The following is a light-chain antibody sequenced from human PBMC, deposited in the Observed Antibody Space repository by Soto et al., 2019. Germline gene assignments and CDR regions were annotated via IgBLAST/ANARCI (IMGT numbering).Light chain of an antibody. CDR1: STDIGSYIL. J-gene: IGLJ2*01. CDR2: EDS. CDR3: SSYTSSSTYVV. V-gene: IGLV2-14*02. Sequence: QSALTQPASVSGSPGQSITISCTGTSTDIGSYILVSWYQQYPGKAPKLMIYEDSKRPSGVSNRFSGSKSGNTASLTISGLQAEDEADYYCSSYTSSSTYVVFGGGTKLTVL.